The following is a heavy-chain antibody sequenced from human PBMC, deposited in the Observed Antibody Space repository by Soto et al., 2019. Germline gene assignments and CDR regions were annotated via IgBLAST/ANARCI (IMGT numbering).Heavy chain of an antibody. CDR2: VYYSGST. CDR3: ARVNNQKVGDFWSGYYTGVYYYGMDV. Sequence: SETLSLTCTVSGGSISSGGYYWIWIRQHPGNCLEWIGYVYYSGSTYYNPSLKSRVTISVDTSKNRFSLKLSSVTAADTAVYYCARVNNQKVGDFWSGYYTGVYYYGMDVWGQGTTVTVSS. J-gene: IGHJ6*02. D-gene: IGHD3-3*01. CDR1: GGSISSGGYY. V-gene: IGHV4-31*03.